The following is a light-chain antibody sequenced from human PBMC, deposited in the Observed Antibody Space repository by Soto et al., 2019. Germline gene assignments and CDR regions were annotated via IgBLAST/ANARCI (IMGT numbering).Light chain of an antibody. Sequence: DIQMTQSPSTLSASVGDRVTITCRASQSISDWLAWYQQKPGKAPKLLIYKASSLESGVPSRFSGSGSGTEFTLTINSLQPDDFATYYCQQYHSYSTFGQGTKVDIK. V-gene: IGKV1-5*03. CDR2: KAS. CDR3: QQYHSYST. CDR1: QSISDW. J-gene: IGKJ1*01.